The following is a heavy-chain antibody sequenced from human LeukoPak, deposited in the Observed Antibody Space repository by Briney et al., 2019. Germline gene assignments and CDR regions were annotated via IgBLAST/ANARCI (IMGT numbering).Heavy chain of an antibody. CDR1: GFMFSNYV. D-gene: IGHD3-16*01. Sequence: GGSLRLSCAAAGFMFSNYVMYWGRQAPGKGLEWVSVVSASGFTTDYADSVKGRFTISRDNSKNTLYLQMNSLRAEETAVYYRAKGGRGTYYADSWGQGTLVTVSS. CDR2: VSASGFTT. J-gene: IGHJ4*02. V-gene: IGHV3-23*01. CDR3: AKGGRGTYYADS.